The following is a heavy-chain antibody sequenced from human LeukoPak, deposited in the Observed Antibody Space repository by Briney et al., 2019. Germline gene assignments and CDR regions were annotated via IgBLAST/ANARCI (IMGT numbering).Heavy chain of an antibody. D-gene: IGHD3-10*01. CDR2: ISSSSSTI. J-gene: IGHJ4*02. V-gene: IGHV3-48*01. Sequence: GGSLRLSCAASGFTFSSYSMNWVRQAPGRGLEWVSYISSSSSTIYYADSVRGRFTISRDNSKNTVYLQMSTLRAEDTAVYYCAKGAGGSYGLYYFDYWGQGTLVTVSS. CDR3: AKGAGGSYGLYYFDY. CDR1: GFTFSSYS.